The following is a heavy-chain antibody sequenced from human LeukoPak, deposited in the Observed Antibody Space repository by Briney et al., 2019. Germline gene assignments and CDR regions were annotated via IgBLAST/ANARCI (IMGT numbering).Heavy chain of an antibody. CDR3: AKGRWALFDC. V-gene: IGHV6-1*01. CDR1: GDSVSSNSAA. J-gene: IGHJ4*02. D-gene: IGHD3-10*01. Sequence: SQALSLTCDISGDSVSSNSAAWNWIRQSPSRGLEWLGRTYYRSKWYNDYAVSLKSRMTINADTSKNQFSLQLNSVTPEDTAVYYCAKGRWALFDCWGQGTLVIVS. CDR2: TYYRSKWYN.